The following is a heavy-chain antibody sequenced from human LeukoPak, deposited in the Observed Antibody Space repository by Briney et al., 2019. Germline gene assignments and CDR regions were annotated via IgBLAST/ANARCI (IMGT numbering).Heavy chain of an antibody. CDR3: ARDVWTGVAVSDY. Sequence: GGSLRLSCAASGFTFSSYWMTWVRQAPGRGLEWLANIKEDGSIQYYLDSVRGRFTISRDNAKTSVYLQLNSLRADDTAVYYCARDVWTGVAVSDYWGQGTLVTVSS. V-gene: IGHV3-7*01. J-gene: IGHJ4*02. D-gene: IGHD6-19*01. CDR2: IKEDGSIQ. CDR1: GFTFSSYW.